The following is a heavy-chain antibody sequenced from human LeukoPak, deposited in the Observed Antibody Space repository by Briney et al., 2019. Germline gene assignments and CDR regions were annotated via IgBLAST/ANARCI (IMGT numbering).Heavy chain of an antibody. CDR2: ISSSGSTI. J-gene: IGHJ6*02. D-gene: IGHD3-3*01. CDR1: GFTFSSYE. V-gene: IGHV3-48*03. CDR3: ARGNTIFGVVIKDMDV. Sequence: GGSLRLSCAASGFTFSSYEMNWVRQAPGKGLEWVSYISSSGSTIYYADSVKGRFTISRDNAKNSLYLQMNSLRAEDTAVYYCARGNTIFGVVIKDMDVWGQGTTVTVSS.